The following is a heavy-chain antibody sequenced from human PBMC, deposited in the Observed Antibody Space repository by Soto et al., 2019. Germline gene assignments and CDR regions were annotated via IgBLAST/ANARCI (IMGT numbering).Heavy chain of an antibody. CDR3: ARGRYSSDVGVGMDF. V-gene: IGHV3-64*02. D-gene: IGHD6-25*01. J-gene: IGHJ6*02. CDR2: ISSNGDNT. CDR1: GFTFGTFA. Sequence: VQLVESGEGLVQPGGSLRLSCVASGFTFGTFAMHWVRQAPGKGLEYVSGISSNGDNTYYEDTVKGRFAISRDNSKNTLYLQMASLRPEDMAVYYCARGRYSSDVGVGMDFWVQGTTVTVSS.